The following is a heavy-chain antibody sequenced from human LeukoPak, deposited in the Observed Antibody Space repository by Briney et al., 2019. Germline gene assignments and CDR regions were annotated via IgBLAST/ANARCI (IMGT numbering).Heavy chain of an antibody. CDR1: GFTFSSYS. CDR3: ARDTAMVNSLDY. Sequence: GGSLRLSCAASGFTFSSYSMNWVRQAPGKGLEWVSSISSSSSYIYYADSVKGRFTISRDNAKNPLYLQMNSLRAEDTAVYYCARDTAMVNSLDYWGQGTLVTVSS. V-gene: IGHV3-21*01. D-gene: IGHD5-18*01. CDR2: ISSSSSYI. J-gene: IGHJ4*02.